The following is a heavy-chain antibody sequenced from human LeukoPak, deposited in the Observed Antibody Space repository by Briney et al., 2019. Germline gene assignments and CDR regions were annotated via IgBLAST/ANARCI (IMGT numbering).Heavy chain of an antibody. CDR3: ASASGWLYFEY. J-gene: IGHJ4*02. Sequence: SETLSLTCTVSGDSISSVNYFWGWIRQPPGKGLEWIGIIYYTGSTYYKSSLKSRVTISVDTSKNQFSLKLSSVTAADTAVYYCASASGWLYFEYWGQGTPVTVSS. CDR2: IYYTGST. D-gene: IGHD6-13*01. CDR1: GDSISSVNYF. V-gene: IGHV4-39*01.